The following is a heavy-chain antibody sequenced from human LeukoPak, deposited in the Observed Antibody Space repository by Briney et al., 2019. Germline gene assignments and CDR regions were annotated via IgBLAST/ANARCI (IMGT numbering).Heavy chain of an antibody. CDR2: IYHSGST. V-gene: IGHV4-30-2*01. CDR1: GGSISSGGYS. J-gene: IGHJ5*02. Sequence: PSETLSLTCAVSGGSISSGGYSWSWIRRPPGKGLEWIGYIYHSGSTYYNPSLKSRVTISVDTSKNQFSLKLSSVTAADTAVYYCARGGSSSWYFSGGNWFDPWGQGTLVTVSS. D-gene: IGHD6-13*01. CDR3: ARGGSSSWYFSGGNWFDP.